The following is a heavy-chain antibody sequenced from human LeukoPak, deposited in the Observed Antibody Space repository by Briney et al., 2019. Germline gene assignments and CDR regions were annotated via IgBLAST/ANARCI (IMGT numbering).Heavy chain of an antibody. D-gene: IGHD6-19*01. CDR1: GGSFSGYY. V-gene: IGHV4-34*01. CDR3: ARDYGYSGGWYSTYYYGMDV. J-gene: IGHJ6*02. Sequence: EASETLSLTCAVYGGSFSGYYWSWIRQPPGKGLEWIGEINHSGSTNYNPSLKSRVTISVDTSKNQFSLKLSSVTAADTAVYYCARDYGYSGGWYSTYYYGMDVWGQGTTVTVSS. CDR2: INHSGST.